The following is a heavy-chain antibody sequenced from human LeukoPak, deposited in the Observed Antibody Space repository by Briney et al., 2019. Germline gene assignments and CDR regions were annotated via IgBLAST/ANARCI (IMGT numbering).Heavy chain of an antibody. J-gene: IGHJ4*02. CDR1: GFTYSASW. CDR3: ARSGGGYWDS. D-gene: IGHD2-21*01. V-gene: IGHV3-74*01. Sequence: GGSLRLSCAASGFTYSASWMHWVRQAPGKGLVWVSRINGDGSTTDYADSVKGRFTISRDNAKNTLYLQMSSLRAEETAVYYCARSGGGYWDSWGQGTLVTVSS. CDR2: INGDGSTT.